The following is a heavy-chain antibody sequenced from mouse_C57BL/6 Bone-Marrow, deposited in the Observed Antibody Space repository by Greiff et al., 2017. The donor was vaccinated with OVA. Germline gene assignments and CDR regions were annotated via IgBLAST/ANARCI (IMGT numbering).Heavy chain of an antibody. D-gene: IGHD4-1*01. J-gene: IGHJ3*01. CDR1: GFTFSDFY. CDR2: SRNKANDYTT. CDR3: ARGSTGTAWFAY. V-gene: IGHV7-1*01. Sequence: EVQGVESGGGLVQSGRSLRLSCATSGFTFSDFYMEWVRQAPGKGLEWIAASRNKANDYTTEYSASVKGRFIVSRDTSQSILYLQMNALRAEDTAIYYCARGSTGTAWFAYWGQGTLVTVSA.